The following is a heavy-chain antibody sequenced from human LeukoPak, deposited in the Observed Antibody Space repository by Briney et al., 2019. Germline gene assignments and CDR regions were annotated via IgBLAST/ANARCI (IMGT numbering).Heavy chain of an antibody. CDR2: ISTSSSHI. V-gene: IGHV3-21*01. CDR1: GFTFSAYS. CDR3: ARVYSSSWQGAGN. J-gene: IGHJ4*02. Sequence: AGGSLRLSCAATGFTFSAYSMNWVRQAPGKGLEWVSSISTSSSHIYYADSVKGRFTISRDNAKNSLYLQMNNLTAEDTAVYYCARVYSSSWQGAGNWGQGTLVAVSS. D-gene: IGHD6-13*01.